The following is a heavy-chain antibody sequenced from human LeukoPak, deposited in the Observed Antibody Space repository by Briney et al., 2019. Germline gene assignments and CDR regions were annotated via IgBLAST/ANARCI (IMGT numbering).Heavy chain of an antibody. V-gene: IGHV4-61*02. J-gene: IGHJ4*02. Sequence: NPSQTLSLTCAVSGGSISSGSYYWSWIRQPAGKGLEWIGRIYTSGSTNYNPSLKSRVTISVDTSKNQFSLKLSSVTAADTAVYYCASGDSIVVITAAYWGQGTLVTVSS. CDR2: IYTSGST. D-gene: IGHD3-22*01. CDR3: ASGDSIVVITAAY. CDR1: GGSISSGSYY.